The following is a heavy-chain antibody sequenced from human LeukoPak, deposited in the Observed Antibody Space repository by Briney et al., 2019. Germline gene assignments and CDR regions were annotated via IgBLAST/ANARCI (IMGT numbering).Heavy chain of an antibody. CDR2: INPSGGST. D-gene: IGHD6-13*01. V-gene: IGHV1-46*01. J-gene: IGHJ6*02. Sequence: ASVKVSCKASGYTFTSYYMHWVRQAPGQGLEWMGIINPSGGSTSYAQKFQGRVTITRDTSASTAYMELSSLRSEDTAVYYCARDALPGIAAAGTWGGYYYYGMDVWGQGTTVTVSS. CDR3: ARDALPGIAAAGTWGGYYYYGMDV. CDR1: GYTFTSYY.